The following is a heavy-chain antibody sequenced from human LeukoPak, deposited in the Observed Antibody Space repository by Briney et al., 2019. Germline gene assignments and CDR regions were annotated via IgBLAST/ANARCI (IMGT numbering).Heavy chain of an antibody. V-gene: IGHV3-30*04. CDR1: GFTFSSYA. CDR3: ASDYYDSSGAPIPFDY. CDR2: VSYDGSNK. Sequence: GGSLRLSCAASGFTFSSYAMHWVRQAPGKGLEWVAVVSYDGSNKYYADSVKGRFTISRDNSKSTLYLQMNSLRAEDTAVYYCASDYYDSSGAPIPFDYWGQGTLVTVSS. J-gene: IGHJ4*02. D-gene: IGHD3-22*01.